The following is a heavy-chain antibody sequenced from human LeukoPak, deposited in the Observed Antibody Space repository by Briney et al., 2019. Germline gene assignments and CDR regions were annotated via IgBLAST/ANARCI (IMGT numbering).Heavy chain of an antibody. CDR2: ISYDESDK. D-gene: IGHD6-19*01. V-gene: IGHV3-30*04. J-gene: IGHJ4*02. Sequence: GSLRLSCAASGFTFSSYAMHWVRQAPGKGLEWVAVISYDESDKYYADSVKGRFTISRDNSKNTLYLQMNSLRAEDTAVYYCAKFGGIYSSGWYFYFDYWGQGTLVTVFS. CDR3: AKFGGIYSSGWYFYFDY. CDR1: GFTFSSYA.